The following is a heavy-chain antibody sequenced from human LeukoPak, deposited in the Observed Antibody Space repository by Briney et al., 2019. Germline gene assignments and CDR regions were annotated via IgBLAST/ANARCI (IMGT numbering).Heavy chain of an antibody. D-gene: IGHD3-10*01. CDR2: ITYDGYYK. CDR1: GFTFSTYV. V-gene: IGHV3-30*03. CDR3: ARDLSPVVRASPMGY. Sequence: GGSLRLSCAASGFTFSTYVMHWVRQAPGKGLEWVALITYDGYYKYYSDSVKGRFTISSDTSKNTLYLQMNSLRAEDTAVYYCARDLSPVVRASPMGYWGQGTPVTVSS. J-gene: IGHJ4*02.